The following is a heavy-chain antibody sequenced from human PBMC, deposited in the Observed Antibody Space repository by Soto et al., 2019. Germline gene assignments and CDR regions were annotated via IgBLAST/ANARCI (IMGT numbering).Heavy chain of an antibody. Sequence: VASVKVSCKASGGTFSSFVISWVRQAPGQGPEWMGGIIPSFNRPNYAQKFQGRVTITADESTTTSYMELSSLRSGDTAVYYCATSKVGYSFGSPFDFWGQGTLVTVSS. V-gene: IGHV1-69*13. CDR2: IIPSFNRP. D-gene: IGHD5-18*01. CDR3: ATSKVGYSFGSPFDF. J-gene: IGHJ4*02. CDR1: GGTFSSFV.